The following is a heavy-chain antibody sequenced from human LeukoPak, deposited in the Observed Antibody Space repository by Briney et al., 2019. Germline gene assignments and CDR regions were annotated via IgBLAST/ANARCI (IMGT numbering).Heavy chain of an antibody. V-gene: IGHV4-31*03. CDR2: IYYSGST. D-gene: IGHD2-15*01. CDR3: ARVYCSGGSCYVDY. CDR1: GGSISSSSYY. Sequence: SETLSLTCTVSGGSISSSSYYWGWIRQPPGKGLEWIGYIYYSGSTYYNPSLKSRVTISVDTSKNQFSLKLSSVTAADTAVYYCARVYCSGGSCYVDYWGQGTLVTVSS. J-gene: IGHJ4*02.